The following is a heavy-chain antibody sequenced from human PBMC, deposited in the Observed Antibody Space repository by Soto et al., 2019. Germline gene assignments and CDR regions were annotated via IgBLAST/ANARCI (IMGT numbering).Heavy chain of an antibody. J-gene: IGHJ4*02. CDR2: ISSSSSYI. CDR1: GFTFSSYS. V-gene: IGHV3-21*04. D-gene: IGHD2-15*01. CDR3: ARAGSSYHQAY. Sequence: LRLSCAASGFTFSSYSMNWVRQAPGKGLEWVSSISSSSSYIYYAESVKGRFTISSDNAKNSLYLQMNSLRAEDTAVYYCARAGSSYHQAYWGQGTLVTVSS.